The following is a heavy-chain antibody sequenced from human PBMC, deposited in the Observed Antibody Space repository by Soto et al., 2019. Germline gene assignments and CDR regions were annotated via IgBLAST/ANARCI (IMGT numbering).Heavy chain of an antibody. J-gene: IGHJ6*02. CDR3: ARVLTAMAIELGPMDV. V-gene: IGHV1-69*01. D-gene: IGHD5-18*01. CDR1: GGTFISYA. CDR2: IIPIFGTA. Sequence: QVQLVQSGAEVKKPGSSVKVSCKASGGTFISYAISWVRHAPGQGLEWMGGIIPIFGTANYAQKFQGRVTITADESTSTAYMELSSLRSEATAVYYCARVLTAMAIELGPMDVWCQGTTVTVSS.